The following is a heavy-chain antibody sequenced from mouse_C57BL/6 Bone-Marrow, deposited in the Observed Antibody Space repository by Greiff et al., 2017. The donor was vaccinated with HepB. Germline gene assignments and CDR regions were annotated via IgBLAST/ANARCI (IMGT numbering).Heavy chain of an antibody. CDR3: ALQTAQATS. D-gene: IGHD3-2*02. V-gene: IGHV1-82*01. J-gene: IGHJ3*01. CDR2: IYPGDGDT. CDR1: GYAFSSSW. Sequence: QVQLQQSGPELVKPGASVKISCKASGYAFSSSWMNWVKQRPGKGLEWIGRIYPGDGDTNYNGKFKGKATLTADKSSSTAYMQLCSLTSEDSAVYFCALQTAQATSWGQGTLVTVSA.